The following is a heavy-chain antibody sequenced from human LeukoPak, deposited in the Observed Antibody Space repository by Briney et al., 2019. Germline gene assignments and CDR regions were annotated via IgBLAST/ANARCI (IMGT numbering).Heavy chain of an antibody. CDR3: AREYSSSSDYFDY. CDR2: INHSGST. CDR1: GGSFSGYY. J-gene: IGHJ4*02. D-gene: IGHD6-6*01. V-gene: IGHV4-34*01. Sequence: SETLSLTCAVYGGSFSGYYWSWLRQPPGKGLEWIGEINHSGSTNYNPSLKSRVTISVDTSKNQFSLKLSSVTAADTAVYYCAREYSSSSDYFDYWGQGTLVTVSS.